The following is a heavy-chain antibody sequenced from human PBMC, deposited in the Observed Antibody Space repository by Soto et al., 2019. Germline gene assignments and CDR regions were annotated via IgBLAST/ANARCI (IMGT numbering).Heavy chain of an antibody. CDR3: ARNNDRLQLGGNYYYILDV. D-gene: IGHD4-4*01. J-gene: IGHJ6*02. CDR2: IIPLFRTT. Sequence: QVQLVQSGAEMKEPGSSVKVSCKTSGGTFSSSAISWLRQAPGQGLEWMGGIIPLFRTTDYAQKFQGRVTIAADESTSTAYMELSSLRSEDTAVYYCARNNDRLQLGGNYYYILDVWGQGTRITVSS. CDR1: GGTFSSSA. V-gene: IGHV1-69*12.